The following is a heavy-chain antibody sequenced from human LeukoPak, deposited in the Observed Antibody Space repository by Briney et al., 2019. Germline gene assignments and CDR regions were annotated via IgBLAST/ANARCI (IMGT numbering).Heavy chain of an antibody. Sequence: GGSLRLSCAASEFTFSNYAMSWVRQAPGKGLEWVSVIYSGGSTYYADSVKGRFTISRDNSKNTLYLQMNSLRAEDTAVYYCARDRIAAAGTRDAFDIWGQGTMVTVSS. V-gene: IGHV3-66*01. CDR3: ARDRIAAAGTRDAFDI. CDR1: EFTFSNYA. D-gene: IGHD6-13*01. J-gene: IGHJ3*02. CDR2: IYSGGST.